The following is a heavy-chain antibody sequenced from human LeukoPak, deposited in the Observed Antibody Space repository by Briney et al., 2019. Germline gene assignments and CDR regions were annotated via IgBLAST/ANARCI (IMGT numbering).Heavy chain of an antibody. Sequence: ASVKVSCKTSGYTFTKYGISWVRQAPGQGPEWMGWISAYDGNIIYAQKLQDRLTLTTDTSTDTAHMELRSLRSDDTAVYFCARARGDRSGYYRYWGQGTLVTVSS. CDR2: ISAYDGNI. CDR1: GYTFTKYG. V-gene: IGHV1-18*01. D-gene: IGHD3-22*01. J-gene: IGHJ4*02. CDR3: ARARGDRSGYYRY.